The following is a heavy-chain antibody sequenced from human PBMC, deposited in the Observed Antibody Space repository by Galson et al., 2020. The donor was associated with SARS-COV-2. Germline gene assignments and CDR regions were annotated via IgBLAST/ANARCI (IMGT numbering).Heavy chain of an antibody. CDR1: GGSFSGYY. J-gene: IGHJ5*02. Sequence: SETLSLTCAVYGGSFSGYYWSWIRQPPGKGLEWIGEINHSGSTNYNPSLKSRVTISVDTSKNQFSLKLSSVTAADTAVYYCARGGYRLDNWFDPWGQGTLVTVSS. CDR2: INHSGST. CDR3: ARGGYRLDNWFDP. D-gene: IGHD5-12*01. V-gene: IGHV4-34*01.